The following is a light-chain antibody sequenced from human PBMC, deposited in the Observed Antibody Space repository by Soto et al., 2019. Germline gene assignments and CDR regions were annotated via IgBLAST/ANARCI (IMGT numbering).Light chain of an antibody. CDR2: DGF. CDR3: QQYDDFPRT. CDR1: QDISKY. Sequence: DIQMAQSPTSLAASVGDKVSITCQAGQDISKYLNWYQQQPGEAPKLLIYDGFNLEAGVPSRFSGSASGTLFTLTISSLQPEDFATYYCQQYDDFPRTFGQGTK. J-gene: IGKJ2*01. V-gene: IGKV1-33*01.